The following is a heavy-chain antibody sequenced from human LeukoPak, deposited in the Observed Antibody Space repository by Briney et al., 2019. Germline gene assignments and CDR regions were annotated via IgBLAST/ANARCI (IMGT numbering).Heavy chain of an antibody. J-gene: IGHJ4*02. CDR3: ARGRYSSTVGFDY. V-gene: IGHV4-34*01. CDR2: INHSGST. D-gene: IGHD6-13*01. CDR1: GGSFSGYY. Sequence: SETLSLTCAVYGGSFSGYYWSWIRQPPGKGLEWIGEINHSGSTNYNPSLKSRVTISVDTSKNQFSLKLSSVTAADTAVYYCARGRYSSTVGFDYWGQGTLVTVSS.